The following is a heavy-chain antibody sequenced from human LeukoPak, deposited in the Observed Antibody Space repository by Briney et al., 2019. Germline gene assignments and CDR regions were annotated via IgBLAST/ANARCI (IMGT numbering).Heavy chain of an antibody. CDR2: IYTSGST. V-gene: IGHV4-4*07. CDR3: ARQIAVAGRAEFDY. J-gene: IGHJ4*02. D-gene: IGHD6-19*01. Sequence: PSETLAPTWTASGSSISNYIWRLLRQPAGEGLELIGRIYTSGSTNYNPALKSRVTMSVDTSKNQFSLRLSSVTAADTAVYYCARQIAVAGRAEFDYWGQGTPVTVSS. CDR1: GSSISNYI.